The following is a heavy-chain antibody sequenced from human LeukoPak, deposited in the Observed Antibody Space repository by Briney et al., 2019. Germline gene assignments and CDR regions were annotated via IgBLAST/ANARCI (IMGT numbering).Heavy chain of an antibody. CDR3: ARGRYSSSWSYDY. CDR2: ISSSGSTI. D-gene: IGHD6-13*01. Sequence: GGSLRLSCAASGFTFSSYEMNWVRQAPGKGLEWVSYISSSGSTIYYADSVKGRFTISRDNAKNELYLQMNSLRAEDTAVYYCARGRYSSSWSYDYWGQGTLVTVSS. V-gene: IGHV3-48*03. CDR1: GFTFSSYE. J-gene: IGHJ4*02.